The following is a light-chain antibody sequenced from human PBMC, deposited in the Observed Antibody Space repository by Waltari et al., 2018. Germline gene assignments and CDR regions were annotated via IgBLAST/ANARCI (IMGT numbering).Light chain of an antibody. CDR2: AVI. V-gene: IGLV2-23*02. CDR1: TSDVGNYNL. CDR3: CSYAGSGTYV. Sequence: QSALTQPASVSGTPGQSITISCTGTTSDVGNYNLVSWYQQHPGKAPKLMICAVIKRPLWVSDRFSGSKSGNTASLTISGLQADDEADYYCCSYAGSGTYVFGTGTKVTVL. J-gene: IGLJ1*01.